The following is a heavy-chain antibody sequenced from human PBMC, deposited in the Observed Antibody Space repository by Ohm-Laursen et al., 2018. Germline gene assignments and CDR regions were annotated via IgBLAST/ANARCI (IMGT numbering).Heavy chain of an antibody. Sequence: SLRLSCAASGFTFSSYGMHWVRQAPGKGLEWMAGISKDGSNTYYGHSVEGRFTISRDNSMNTLYLQMNSLRPEDTAVYYCARGAYASWGQGTLVTVSS. CDR2: ISKDGSNT. CDR1: GFTFSSYG. V-gene: IGHV3-30*03. CDR3: ARGAYAS. J-gene: IGHJ5*02. D-gene: IGHD3-16*01.